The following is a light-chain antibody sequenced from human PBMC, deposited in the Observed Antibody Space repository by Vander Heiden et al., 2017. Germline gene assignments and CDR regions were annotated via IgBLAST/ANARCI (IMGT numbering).Light chain of an antibody. J-gene: IGLJ1*01. Sequence: QSALPQPRSVSGSPGQSVTVSCTGTSNDVGGYNYVSWFQHYPGKAPKLILHDVNKRPSGVPARFSGSKSGNTASLTISGLQAEDEADYFCCSYAGGPFVFGTGTQVTVL. CDR1: SNDVGGYNY. CDR2: DVN. CDR3: CSYAGGPFV. V-gene: IGLV2-11*01.